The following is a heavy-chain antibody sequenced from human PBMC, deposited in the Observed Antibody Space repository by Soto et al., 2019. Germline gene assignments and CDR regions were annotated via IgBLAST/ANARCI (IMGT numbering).Heavy chain of an antibody. D-gene: IGHD1-26*01. CDR2: IWYDGSNK. CDR1: GFTFSSYG. J-gene: IGHJ4*02. Sequence: QVQLVESGGGVVQPGRSLRLSCAASGFTFSSYGMHWVRQAPGKGLEWVAVIWYDGSNKYYADSVKGRFTISRDNSKNTLYLQMKSLRAEDTAVYYCARDLGIVGATPLDYWGQGTLVTVSS. CDR3: ARDLGIVGATPLDY. V-gene: IGHV3-33*01.